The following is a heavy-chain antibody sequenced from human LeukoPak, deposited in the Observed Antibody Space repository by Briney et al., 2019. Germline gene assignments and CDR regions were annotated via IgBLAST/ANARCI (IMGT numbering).Heavy chain of an antibody. V-gene: IGHV3-7*01. J-gene: IGHJ4*02. CDR2: IKQDGSEK. D-gene: IGHD3-22*01. CDR3: ASLSGYYFYFDY. Sequence: GGSLRLSCAASGFTFSNYWVTWVRQAPGKGLEWVAIIKQDGSEKYYVDSVKGRFTISRDNAKNSLYLQMNSLRAEDTAVYYCASLSGYYFYFDYWGQGTLVTVSS. CDR1: GFTFSNYW.